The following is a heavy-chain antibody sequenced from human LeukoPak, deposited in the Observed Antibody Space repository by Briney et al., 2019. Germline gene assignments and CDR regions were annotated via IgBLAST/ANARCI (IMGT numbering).Heavy chain of an antibody. CDR2: ISYDGSNK. CDR1: GFTFSSYG. V-gene: IGHV3-30*18. CDR3: AKDPGSTVTTSDY. Sequence: GSLRLSCAASGFTFSSYGMHWVRQAPGKGLEWVAVISYDGSNKYYADSVKGRFTISRDNSKNTLYLQMNSLRAEDTAVYYCAKDPGSTVTTSDYWGQGTLVTVSS. J-gene: IGHJ4*02. D-gene: IGHD4-17*01.